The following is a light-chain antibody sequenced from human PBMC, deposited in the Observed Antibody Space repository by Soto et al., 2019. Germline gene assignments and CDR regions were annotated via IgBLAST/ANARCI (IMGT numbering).Light chain of an antibody. CDR3: SSYTSSSPVG. J-gene: IGLJ2*01. CDR2: EVS. V-gene: IGLV2-14*01. CDR1: SSDVGGYNY. Sequence: QSALTQPASVSGSPGQSITISCTGTSSDVGGYNYVSWYQQHPGKAPKLLIYEVSNRPSGVSNRFSGSKSGNTASLTISGLQAADEADYYCSSYTSSSPVGFGGGTKLTVL.